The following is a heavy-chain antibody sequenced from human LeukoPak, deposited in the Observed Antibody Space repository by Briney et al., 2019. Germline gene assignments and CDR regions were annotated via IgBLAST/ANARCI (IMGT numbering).Heavy chain of an antibody. CDR1: GFTFTSYR. V-gene: IGHV3-21*01. CDR3: ARSPYPRVYMDV. Sequence: GGSLRLSCAASGFTFTSYRMDWVRQAPGKGLEWDSSISSSSTYIYYADSVKGRFTISRDNAKNSLYLQMNSLRAEDTAEYYCARSPYPRVYMDVWGKGTTVTVSS. J-gene: IGHJ6*03. D-gene: IGHD2-2*01. CDR2: ISSSSTYI.